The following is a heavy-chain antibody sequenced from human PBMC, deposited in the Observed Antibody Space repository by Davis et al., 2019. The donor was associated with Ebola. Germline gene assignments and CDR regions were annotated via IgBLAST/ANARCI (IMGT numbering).Heavy chain of an antibody. D-gene: IGHD4-17*01. CDR3: ARQKGDYGDYYDY. CDR2: IYYSGST. V-gene: IGHV4-59*08. J-gene: IGHJ4*02. Sequence: PSETLSLTCTVSGGSISSYYWSWIRQPPGKGLEWIGYIYYSGSTNYNPSLKSRVTISVDTSKNQFSLKLSSVTAADTAVYYCARQKGDYGDYYDYWGQGTLVTVSS. CDR1: GGSISSYY.